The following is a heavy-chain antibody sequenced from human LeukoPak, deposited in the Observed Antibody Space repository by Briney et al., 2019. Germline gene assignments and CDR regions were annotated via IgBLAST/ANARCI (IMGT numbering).Heavy chain of an antibody. CDR1: GFTFSSYE. V-gene: IGHV3-48*03. CDR3: AELGITMIGGV. D-gene: IGHD3-10*02. J-gene: IGHJ6*04. Sequence: GGSLRLSCAASGFTFSSYEMNWVRQAPGKGLEWVSYISSSGSTIYYADSVKGRFTISRDNAKNSLYLQMNSLRAEDTAIYYCAELGITMIGGVWGKGTAVTISS. CDR2: ISSSGSTI.